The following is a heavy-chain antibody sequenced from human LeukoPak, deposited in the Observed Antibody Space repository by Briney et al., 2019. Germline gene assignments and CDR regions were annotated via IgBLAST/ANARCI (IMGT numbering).Heavy chain of an antibody. CDR2: MNPNSGNT. D-gene: IGHD3-10*01. CDR3: ARGYGSRNWFDP. CDR1: GYTFTSYD. Sequence: ASVTVSCKASGYTFTSYDINWVRQATGQGLEWMGWMNPNSGNTGYAQKFQGRVTMTRNTSISTAYMELSSLRFEDTAVYYCARGYGSRNWFDPWGQGTLVTVSS. V-gene: IGHV1-8*01. J-gene: IGHJ5*02.